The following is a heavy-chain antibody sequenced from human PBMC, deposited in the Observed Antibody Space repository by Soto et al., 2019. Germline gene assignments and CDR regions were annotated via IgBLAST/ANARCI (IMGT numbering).Heavy chain of an antibody. CDR2: IYYSGST. Sequence: PSETLSLTCTVSGGSIRSGGYYWSWVRQSPGRGLEWIGNIYYSGSTYYNPSLKSRLTISVDTSKNQFSLKLRSVIVADTAVYHCARFVRSCSGTTCYTRADVWGQGXTVTVSS. V-gene: IGHV4-31*03. D-gene: IGHD2-2*02. CDR1: GGSIRSGGYY. CDR3: ARFVRSCSGTTCYTRADV. J-gene: IGHJ6*02.